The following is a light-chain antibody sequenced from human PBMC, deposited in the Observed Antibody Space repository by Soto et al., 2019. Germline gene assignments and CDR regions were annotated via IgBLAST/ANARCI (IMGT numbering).Light chain of an antibody. CDR3: SSYTSSSTHV. CDR2: DVS. J-gene: IGLJ1*01. V-gene: IGLV2-14*03. Sequence: QSALTQPASVSVAPGQSITISCTGTSSDVGAYTFVSWYQQHPGKVPKLMIFDVSSRPSGVSDRFSGSKSGNTASLTISGVQAEDEGDYYCSSYTSSSTHVFGSGTKLTV. CDR1: SSDVGAYTF.